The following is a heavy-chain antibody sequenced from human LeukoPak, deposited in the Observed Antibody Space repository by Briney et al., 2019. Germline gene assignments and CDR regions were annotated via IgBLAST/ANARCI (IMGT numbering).Heavy chain of an antibody. V-gene: IGHV4-34*01. J-gene: IGHJ3*02. CDR3: ARDQRPMVTSARDAFDI. D-gene: IGHD5-18*01. Sequence: SETLSLTCAVYGGSFSGYYWSWIRHPPGKGLEWIGEINHSGSTNYNPSLKSRVTISVDTSKNQFSLKLSSVTAADTAVYYCARDQRPMVTSARDAFDIWGQGTVVTVSS. CDR2: INHSGST. CDR1: GGSFSGYY.